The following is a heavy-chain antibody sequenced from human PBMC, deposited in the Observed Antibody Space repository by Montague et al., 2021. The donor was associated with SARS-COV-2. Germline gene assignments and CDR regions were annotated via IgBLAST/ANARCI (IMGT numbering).Heavy chain of an antibody. CDR1: GGSISSGSYY. Sequence: TLSLTCTVSGGSISSGSYYWSWIRQPAGKGLERIGRIYTSGSTNYXXXLKSRVTISVDTSKNQFSLKLSSVTAADTAVYYCARDVLLWFGELSFLDVWGKGTTVTVSS. CDR2: IYTSGST. V-gene: IGHV4-61*02. CDR3: ARDVLLWFGELSFLDV. D-gene: IGHD3-10*01. J-gene: IGHJ6*04.